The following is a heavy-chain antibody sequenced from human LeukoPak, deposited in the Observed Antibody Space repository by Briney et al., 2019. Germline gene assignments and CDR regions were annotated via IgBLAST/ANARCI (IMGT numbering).Heavy chain of an antibody. J-gene: IGHJ4*02. CDR3: ARNYGSGSYRSYFDY. CDR1: GFTFSSYS. CDR2: ISSSSSYI. D-gene: IGHD3-10*01. Sequence: GGSLRLSCAASGFTFSSYSMNWVRQAPGKGLEWVSSISSSSSYIYYADSVKGRFTISRDNAKNSLYLQMNSLRAEDTAVYYCARNYGSGSYRSYFDYWGQGTLVTVSS. V-gene: IGHV3-21*01.